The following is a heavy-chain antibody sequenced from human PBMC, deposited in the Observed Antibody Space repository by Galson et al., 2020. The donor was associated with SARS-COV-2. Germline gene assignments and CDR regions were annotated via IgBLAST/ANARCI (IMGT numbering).Heavy chain of an antibody. CDR1: GYSISSGYY. CDR3: ARLLSSSRYFGATFDY. V-gene: IGHV4-38-2*02. J-gene: IGHJ4*02. D-gene: IGHD6-13*01. Sequence: SETLSLTCTVSGYSISSGYYWGWIRQPPGKGLEWIGSIYHSGSTYYNPSLKSRVTISVDTSKNQFSLKLSSVTAADTAVYYCARLLSSSRYFGATFDYWGQGTLVTVSS. CDR2: IYHSGST.